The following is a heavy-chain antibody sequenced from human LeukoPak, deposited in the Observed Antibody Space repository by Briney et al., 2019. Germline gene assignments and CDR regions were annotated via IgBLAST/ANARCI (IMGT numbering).Heavy chain of an antibody. D-gene: IGHD2-15*01. Sequence: SETLSLTCTVSGGSISSYYWSWIRQPPGKGLEWIGYIYYSGSTNYNPSLKSRVTISVDTSKNQFSLKLSSVTAADTAVYYCAREVARDEILDYWGQGTLVTVSS. V-gene: IGHV4-59*01. CDR3: AREVARDEILDY. CDR2: IYYSGST. J-gene: IGHJ4*02. CDR1: GGSISSYY.